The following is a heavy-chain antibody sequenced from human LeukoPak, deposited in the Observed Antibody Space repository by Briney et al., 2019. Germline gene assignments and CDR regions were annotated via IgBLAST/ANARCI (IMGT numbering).Heavy chain of an antibody. V-gene: IGHV3-23*01. Sequence: GGSLRLSCTASGFTFRSYDMSWVRQAPGKGLEWVSAISGSGNRTFYADSVKGWFTISRDNSKNTVYLQLNSLRAEDTAVYYCAKLRQLLPYDFEYWGQGTLVTVSS. CDR3: AKLRQLLPYDFEY. CDR2: ISGSGNRT. CDR1: GFTFRSYD. J-gene: IGHJ4*02. D-gene: IGHD1-26*01.